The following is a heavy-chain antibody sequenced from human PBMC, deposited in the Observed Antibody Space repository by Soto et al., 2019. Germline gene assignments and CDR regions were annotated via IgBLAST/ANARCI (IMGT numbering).Heavy chain of an antibody. CDR2: ISSSGSTI. V-gene: IGHV3-48*03. CDR3: ASLGPAVAEHY. CDR1: GFTFSSYE. Sequence: GGSLRLSCAASGFTFSSYEMNWVRQAPGKGLEWVSYISSSGSTIYYADSVKGRFTISRDNAKNSLYLQMNSLRAEDTAVYYCASLGPAVAEHYWGQGTLVTVSS. D-gene: IGHD6-19*01. J-gene: IGHJ4*02.